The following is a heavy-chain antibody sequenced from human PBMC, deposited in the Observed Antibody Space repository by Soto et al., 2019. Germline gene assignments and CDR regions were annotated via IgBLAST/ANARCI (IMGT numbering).Heavy chain of an antibody. Sequence: SETLSLTCTVSGGSISSGDYYWSWIRQPPGKGLEWIGYIYYSGSTYYNPSLKSRVTISVDTSKNQFSLKLSSVTAADTAVYYCARATTTYENWFDPWGQGTLVTVSS. CDR2: IYYSGST. J-gene: IGHJ5*02. V-gene: IGHV4-30-4*01. CDR3: ARATTTYENWFDP. D-gene: IGHD3-16*01. CDR1: GGSISSGDYY.